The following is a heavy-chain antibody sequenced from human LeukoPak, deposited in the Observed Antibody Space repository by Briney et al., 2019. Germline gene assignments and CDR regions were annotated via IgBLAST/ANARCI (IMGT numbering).Heavy chain of an antibody. Sequence: QPGGSLRLSCAASGFTFDDYAMHWVRQAPGKGLEWVSLISGDGGSTYYADSVKGRFTISGDNSKNSLYLQMNSLRTEDTALYYCAKDETSEAYNILTGAYYYYYYMDVWGKGTTVTVSS. J-gene: IGHJ6*03. V-gene: IGHV3-43*02. CDR2: ISGDGGST. CDR3: AKDETSEAYNILTGAYYYYYYMDV. CDR1: GFTFDDYA. D-gene: IGHD3-9*01.